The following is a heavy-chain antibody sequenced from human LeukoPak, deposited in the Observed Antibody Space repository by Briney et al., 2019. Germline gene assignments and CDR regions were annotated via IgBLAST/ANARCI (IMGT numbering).Heavy chain of an antibody. CDR2: IKSKTDGGTT. CDR3: TTSRYYDSSGYSDY. Sequence: GGSLRLSCAASGFTFSNAWMSWVRQAPGKGLEWVGRIKSKTDGGTTDYAAPVKGRFTISRDDSKNTLYLQMNSLKTEDTAVYYCTTSRYYDSSGYSDYWSQGTLVTVSS. V-gene: IGHV3-15*01. D-gene: IGHD3-22*01. CDR1: GFTFSNAW. J-gene: IGHJ4*02.